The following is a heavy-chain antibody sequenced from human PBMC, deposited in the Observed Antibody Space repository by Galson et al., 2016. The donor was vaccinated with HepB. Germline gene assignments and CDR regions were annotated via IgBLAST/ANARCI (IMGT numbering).Heavy chain of an antibody. D-gene: IGHD6-19*01. V-gene: IGHV3-33*01. CDR2: IWYDGRNK. CDR1: GFTFSSYG. Sequence: SLRLSCAASGFTFSSYGMHWVRQAPGKGLAWVAVIWYDGRNKYYADSVKGRFTISRDNSKNPLYLQRNILRAEDTAVYYCAVSSGLRPEFDYWGQGTLVTVSS. CDR3: AVSSGLRPEFDY. J-gene: IGHJ4*02.